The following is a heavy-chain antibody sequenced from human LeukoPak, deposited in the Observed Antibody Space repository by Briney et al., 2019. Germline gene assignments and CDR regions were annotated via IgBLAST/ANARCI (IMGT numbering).Heavy chain of an antibody. CDR2: IYTSGST. CDR1: GGSISSYY. CDR3: ARVDDFWNLEGYYYYIDV. V-gene: IGHV4-4*07. Sequence: PSETLSHTCTVSGGSISSYYWSWIRQPAGKGLQWIGRIYTSGSTKYNPSLKSRVTMSADTSKNQFSLKLSSVTAADTAVYYCARVDDFWNLEGYYYYIDVSGKGTTVTVSS. J-gene: IGHJ6*03. D-gene: IGHD3-3*01.